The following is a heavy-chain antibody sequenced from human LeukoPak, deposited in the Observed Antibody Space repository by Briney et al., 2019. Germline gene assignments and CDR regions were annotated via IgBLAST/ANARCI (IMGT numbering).Heavy chain of an antibody. CDR2: ITSSSSNK. CDR3: ARDPPSRGTRYFDY. CDR1: GFPFSRYS. J-gene: IGHJ4*02. V-gene: IGHV3-21*01. D-gene: IGHD3-16*01. Sequence: PGGSLRLSRAASGFPFSRYSMNWVRQAPGEGPEWVSSITSSSSNKDYVDSVKGRSTVSRDNAKNSLYLQMDSLRVEDTAVYYCARDPPSRGTRYFDYWGQGILVTVSS.